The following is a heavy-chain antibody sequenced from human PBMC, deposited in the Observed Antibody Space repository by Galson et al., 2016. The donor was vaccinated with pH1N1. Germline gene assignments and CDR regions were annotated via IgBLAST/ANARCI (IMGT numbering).Heavy chain of an antibody. CDR2: IDWDDDK. J-gene: IGHJ6*03. Sequence: PALVKPTQTLTLTCTFSGFSLSTSGMCVSWIRQPPGKALEWLARIDWDDDKYSSTSLKTRLTISKDTPKNQLVLTMTNMDPVDTATYHRARIGYVDYGHYRDVWGKGTTVAVSS. CDR3: ARIGYVDYGHYRDV. D-gene: IGHD4-17*01. V-gene: IGHV2-70*11. CDR1: GFSLSTSGMC.